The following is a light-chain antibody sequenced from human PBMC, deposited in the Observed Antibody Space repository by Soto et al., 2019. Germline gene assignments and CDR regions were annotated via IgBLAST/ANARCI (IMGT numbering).Light chain of an antibody. CDR2: EVN. CDR3: ISYEDGTHVA. J-gene: IGLJ2*01. CDR1: SSDVGGYNY. Sequence: QSALTQPPSASGSPGQSVTISCTGTSSDVGGYNYVSWYQHHPGKAPQLMIYEVNKRPSGVPDRFSGSKSGNTASLTVSGRHEDDEADYYCISYEDGTHVALGGGTKLTVL. V-gene: IGLV2-8*01.